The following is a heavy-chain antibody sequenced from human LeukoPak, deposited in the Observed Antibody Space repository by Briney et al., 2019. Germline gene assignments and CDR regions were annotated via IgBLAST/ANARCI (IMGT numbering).Heavy chain of an antibody. CDR2: INHSGST. CDR1: GGSFSGYY. V-gene: IGHV4-34*01. Sequence: SETLSLTCAVYGGSFSGYYWSWIRQPPGKGLEWIGEINHSGSTTYNPSLKSRVTISVDTTKNQFSLKLSSGTAADTAVYYCARGKTIGYSSSWYGRGVFDIWGQGTMVTVSS. D-gene: IGHD6-13*01. J-gene: IGHJ3*02. CDR3: ARGKTIGYSSSWYGRGVFDI.